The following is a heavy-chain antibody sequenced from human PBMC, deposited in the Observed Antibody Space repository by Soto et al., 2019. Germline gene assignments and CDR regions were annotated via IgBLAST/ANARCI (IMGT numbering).Heavy chain of an antibody. CDR3: AKGRGYSGSYLDY. D-gene: IGHD1-26*01. V-gene: IGHV3-23*01. Sequence: GGSLRLSCEASGFTFNTYSMSWVRQAPGKGLEWVSVISGGGANPDYLDSVKGRFTISRDKSKNTVYLEMNSLRDEDTAVYYCAKGRGYSGSYLDYWGQGTLVTVSS. J-gene: IGHJ4*02. CDR2: ISGGGANP. CDR1: GFTFNTYS.